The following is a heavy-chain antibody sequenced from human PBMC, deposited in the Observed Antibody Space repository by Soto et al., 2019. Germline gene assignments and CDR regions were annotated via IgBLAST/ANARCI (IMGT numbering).Heavy chain of an antibody. Sequence: GQSHKISWKGSGCSSTSYWIGWVRKIPGKGLEWMGIIYPGDSDTRYSPSFQGQVTISADKSISTAYLQWSSLKASDTAMYYCARHRFGESYGMDVWGQGTTVTVSS. V-gene: IGHV5-51*01. CDR3: ARHRFGESYGMDV. CDR1: GCSSTSYW. CDR2: IYPGDSDT. J-gene: IGHJ6*02. D-gene: IGHD3-10*01.